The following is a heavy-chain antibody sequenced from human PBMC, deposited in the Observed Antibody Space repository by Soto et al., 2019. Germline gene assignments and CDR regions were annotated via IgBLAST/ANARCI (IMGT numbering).Heavy chain of an antibody. CDR2: ISAHNGNT. Sequence: QVHLVQSGAEVKKPGASVKVSGKGSGYTFTSYGITWVRQAPGQGLEWMGWISAHNGNTDYAQKLQGRVTVTRDTYTSTAYMELRSLRSDDTAVYYCARGRYGDYWGQGALVTVSS. V-gene: IGHV1-18*01. CDR3: ARGRYGDY. CDR1: GYTFTSYG. J-gene: IGHJ4*02. D-gene: IGHD1-1*01.